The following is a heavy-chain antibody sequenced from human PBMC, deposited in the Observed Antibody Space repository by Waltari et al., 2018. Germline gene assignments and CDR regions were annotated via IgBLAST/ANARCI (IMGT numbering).Heavy chain of an antibody. CDR2: IYSSGSV. Sequence: QMQLQESGPGLVKPSQTLSLTCTGPNGSISSGDYYWGWIRQSPGKGLEWIGYIYSSGSVYYNPSLESRVSISIDTSKNQFSLKVTSVTAADTAVYYCARVENYHGSGSYRWFDSWGQGTLVTVTS. D-gene: IGHD3-10*01. CDR1: NGSISSGDYY. J-gene: IGHJ5*01. CDR3: ARVENYHGSGSYRWFDS. V-gene: IGHV4-30-4*01.